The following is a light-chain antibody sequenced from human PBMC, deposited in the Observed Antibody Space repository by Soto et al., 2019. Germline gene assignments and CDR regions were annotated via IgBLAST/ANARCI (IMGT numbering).Light chain of an antibody. CDR2: AAS. CDR3: QQSYSTLIT. J-gene: IGKJ5*01. Sequence: IQLTQSPSSLSASVGDRVTITCRASQDIAIYLAWYQQKPGEAPKLLIYAASTLYGGVPSRFSGSGSGTDFALTISSLQPEDFATYYCQQSYSTLITFGQGTRLEIK. V-gene: IGKV1-39*01. CDR1: QDIAIY.